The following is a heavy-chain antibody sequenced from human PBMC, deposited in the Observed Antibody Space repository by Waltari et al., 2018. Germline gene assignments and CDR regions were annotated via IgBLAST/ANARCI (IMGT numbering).Heavy chain of an antibody. D-gene: IGHD6-19*01. J-gene: IGHJ3*02. Sequence: EVQLVESGGGLVQPGRSLRLSCAASGFTFDDYAMHWVRQAPGKGLEWVSGISWNSGSIGYADSVKGRFTISRDNAKNSLYLQMNSLRAEDMALYYCAKAVEQWLDHDAFDIWGQGTMVTVSS. CDR1: GFTFDDYA. CDR3: AKAVEQWLDHDAFDI. CDR2: ISWNSGSI. V-gene: IGHV3-9*03.